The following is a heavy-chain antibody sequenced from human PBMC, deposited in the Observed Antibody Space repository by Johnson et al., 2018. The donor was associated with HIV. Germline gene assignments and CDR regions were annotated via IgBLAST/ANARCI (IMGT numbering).Heavy chain of an antibody. CDR3: AKDLKPQTDGYNYFAFDI. V-gene: IGHV3-7*05. CDR2: IKQNGGEK. J-gene: IGHJ3*02. Sequence: EQLEESGGGVVQPGRSLRLSCAASGFTFSSYAMHWVRQPPEKGLEWVANIKQNGGEKYYVDSVKGRFTISRDNSKNTLYLQMNSLRAEDTALYYCAKDLKPQTDGYNYFAFDIWGQGTMVTVSS. D-gene: IGHD5-24*01. CDR1: GFTFSSYA.